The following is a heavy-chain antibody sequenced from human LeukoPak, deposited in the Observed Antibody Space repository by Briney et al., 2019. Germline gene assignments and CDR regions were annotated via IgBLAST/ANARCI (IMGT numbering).Heavy chain of an antibody. J-gene: IGHJ4*02. CDR1: GFTFSSYA. V-gene: IGHV3-30*04. CDR2: ISYDGSNK. CDR3: ARGTTQIAAAGTSEYYFDY. D-gene: IGHD6-13*01. Sequence: GGSLRLSCAASGFTFSSYAMHWVRQAPGKGLERGAVISYDGSNKYYADSVKGRFTISRDNSKNTLYLQMNSLRAEDTAVYYCARGTTQIAAAGTSEYYFDYWGQGTLVTVSS.